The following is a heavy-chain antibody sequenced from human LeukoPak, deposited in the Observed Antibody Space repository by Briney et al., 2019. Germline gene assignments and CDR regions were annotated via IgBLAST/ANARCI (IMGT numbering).Heavy chain of an antibody. D-gene: IGHD1-26*01. V-gene: IGHV4-59*01. CDR1: GGSISSYY. CDR3: AREGGSGSSWGLNYFDY. Sequence: SETLSLTCTVSGGSISSYYWTWIRQSPGKGLEWIGYVYYSGRTNYNPSLKSRVTMSVDTSKNQFSLKLSSVTAADTAVYYCAREGGSGSSWGLNYFDYWGQGTLVAVSS. J-gene: IGHJ4*02. CDR2: VYYSGRT.